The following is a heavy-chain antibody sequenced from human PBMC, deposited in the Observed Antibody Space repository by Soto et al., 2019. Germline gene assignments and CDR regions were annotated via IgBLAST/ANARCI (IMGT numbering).Heavy chain of an antibody. CDR1: GYTFTSYY. J-gene: IGHJ4*02. CDR3: ARDYYDSSGYYHFDY. CDR2: INPSGGST. V-gene: IGHV1-46*01. Sequence: QVQLVQSGAEVKKPGASVKVSCKASGYTFTSYYMHWVRQAPGQGLEWMGIINPSGGSTSYAQKFQGRVTMTRHTSTSAFYMELSSLGSEDTAVYYCARDYYDSSGYYHFDYWGQGTLVTVSS. D-gene: IGHD3-22*01.